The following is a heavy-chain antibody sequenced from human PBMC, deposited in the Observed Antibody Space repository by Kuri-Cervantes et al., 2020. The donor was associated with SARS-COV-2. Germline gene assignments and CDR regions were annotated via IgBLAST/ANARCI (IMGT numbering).Heavy chain of an antibody. J-gene: IGHJ6*03. D-gene: IGHD4-11*01. CDR3: AKKGNYSNYAERPHYYNYYMDV. V-gene: IGHV3-30*02. CDR1: GFTFSSYA. Sequence: GGSLRLSCAASGFTFSSYAMHWVRQAPGKGLEWVAFIRYDGSNKYYADSVKGRFTISRDNSKNTLYLQMNSLRAEDTAVYYCAKKGNYSNYAERPHYYNYYMDVWGKGTTVTVSS. CDR2: IRYDGSNK.